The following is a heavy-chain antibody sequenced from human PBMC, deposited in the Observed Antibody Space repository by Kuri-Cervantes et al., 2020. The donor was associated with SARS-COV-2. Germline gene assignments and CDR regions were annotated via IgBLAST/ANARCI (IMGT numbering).Heavy chain of an antibody. V-gene: IGHV1-69*13. Sequence: SVTVSCKASGGTFSSYAISWVRQAPGQGLEWMGGIIPIFGTANYEQRFQGRVTITADESTSTAYMELSSLRSEDTAVDYCARNPHSLTSYYYYYMDVWGKGTTVTVSS. D-gene: IGHD4/OR15-4a*01. J-gene: IGHJ6*03. CDR3: ARNPHSLTSYYYYYMDV. CDR2: IIPIFGTA. CDR1: GGTFSSYA.